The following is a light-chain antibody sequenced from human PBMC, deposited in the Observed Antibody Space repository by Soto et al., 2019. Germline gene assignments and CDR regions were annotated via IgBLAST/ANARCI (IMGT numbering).Light chain of an antibody. CDR2: YDD. CDR1: TSNIGNNA. J-gene: IGLJ2*01. CDR3: AAWDDSLNGVV. Sequence: QSVLTQPPSVSDAPRQRVTISCSGSTSNIGNNAVNWYQQLPGKAPKLLIYYDDLLPSGVSDRFSGSKSGTSASLAISGLQSDDEADYYCAAWDDSLNGVVFGGGTKLTVL. V-gene: IGLV1-36*01.